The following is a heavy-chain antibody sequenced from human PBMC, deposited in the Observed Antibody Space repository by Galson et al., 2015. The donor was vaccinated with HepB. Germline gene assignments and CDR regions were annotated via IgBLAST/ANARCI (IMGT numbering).Heavy chain of an antibody. J-gene: IGHJ2*01. CDR1: GFIFSDYYMSYY. Sequence: SLRLSCAASGFIFSDYYMSYYMSWVRQAPGKGLEWVSYISGGGTTTYYADSVKGRFTVSRDNTKNSLYLQMNSLSAEDTAVYYCARSTATAGIDYWGRGTLVTVSS. CDR2: ISGGGTTT. V-gene: IGHV3-11*01. D-gene: IGHD6-13*01. CDR3: ARSTATAGIDY.